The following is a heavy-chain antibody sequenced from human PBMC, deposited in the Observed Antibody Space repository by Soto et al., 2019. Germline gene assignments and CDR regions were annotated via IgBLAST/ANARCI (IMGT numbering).Heavy chain of an antibody. CDR1: DDSLSSHNYY. CDR2: VHFSGVI. J-gene: IGHJ1*01. V-gene: IGHV4-61*01. CDR3: GRGGDAHKMGRH. Sequence: QVQLQESGPGLVKPSETLSLTCSVSDDSLSSHNYYWSWIRQPPGRGLEWIGFVHFSGVIYYNASLHSRATISVDTSRRQISLMLTSLTAADTAVYFCGRGGDAHKMGRHWGPGTRVTVSS. D-gene: IGHD2-2*01.